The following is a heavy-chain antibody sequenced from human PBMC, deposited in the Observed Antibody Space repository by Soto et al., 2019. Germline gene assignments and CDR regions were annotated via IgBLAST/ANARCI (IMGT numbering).Heavy chain of an antibody. V-gene: IGHV4-39*01. D-gene: IGHD5-18*01. CDR1: GGSISSSSCY. Sequence: SETLCLTCTVAGGSISSSSCYRVWIRQPPGKGLEWIGSIYYSGSTYYNPSLKSRVTISVDTSKNQFSLKLSSVTAADTAVYYCARRSYGYYGLDYWGQGTLVTVSS. CDR3: ARRSYGYYGLDY. J-gene: IGHJ4*02. CDR2: IYYSGST.